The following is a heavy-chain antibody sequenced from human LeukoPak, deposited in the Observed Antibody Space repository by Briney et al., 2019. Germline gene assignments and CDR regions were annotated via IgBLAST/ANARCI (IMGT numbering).Heavy chain of an antibody. D-gene: IGHD3-10*01. CDR3: ARLQILLWFGEFDY. Sequence: PSETLSLTCTVSGGSISSGGYYWSWIRQHPGKGLEWIGYIYYSGSTYYNPSLKSRVTISVDTSKNQFSLKLSSVTAADTAVYYCARLQILLWFGEFDYWGQGTLVTVSS. J-gene: IGHJ4*02. V-gene: IGHV4-31*03. CDR1: GGSISSGGYY. CDR2: IYYSGST.